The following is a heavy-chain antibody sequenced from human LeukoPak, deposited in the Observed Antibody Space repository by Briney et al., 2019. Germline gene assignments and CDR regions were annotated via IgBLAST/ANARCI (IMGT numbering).Heavy chain of an antibody. CDR1: GFTFDDYA. V-gene: IGHV3-9*01. J-gene: IGHJ4*02. D-gene: IGHD6-13*01. CDR2: CSWNSGSI. Sequence: GRSLRLACGVSGFTFDDYAMQWVRQAPGRGLGWVSGCSWNSGSIVYADSVKGRFTISRDNANISLYLQMNSLRAEDTALYYCAKAVAAAPTYFDYWGQGTLVTVSS. CDR3: AKAVAAAPTYFDY.